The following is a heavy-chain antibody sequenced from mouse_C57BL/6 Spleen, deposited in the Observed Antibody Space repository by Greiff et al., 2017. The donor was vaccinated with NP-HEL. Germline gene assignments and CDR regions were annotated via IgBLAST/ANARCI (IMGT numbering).Heavy chain of an antibody. CDR3: ARDSNYPFAY. CDR1: GYTFTSYW. Sequence: QVQLQQPGAELVRPGSSVKLSCKASGYTFTSYWMHWVKQRPIQGLEWIGNIDPSDSETNYNQKFKDKATLTVDKSSSTAYMLLSILTSEDSAVYYCARDSNYPFAYWGPGTLVTVSP. D-gene: IGHD2-5*01. J-gene: IGHJ3*01. V-gene: IGHV1-52*01. CDR2: IDPSDSET.